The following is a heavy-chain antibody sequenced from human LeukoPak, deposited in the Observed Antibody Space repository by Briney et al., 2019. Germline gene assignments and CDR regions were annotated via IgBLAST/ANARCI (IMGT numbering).Heavy chain of an antibody. V-gene: IGHV5-51*01. J-gene: IGHJ4*02. D-gene: IGHD2-15*01. CDR3: ARRDCSGGSCYYHFDY. Sequence: ESLKISCKGSGYSFTSYWIGWVRQMPGKGLEWMGIIYPGDSDTRYSPSFQGQVTISADKSISTAYLQWSSLKASDTAMYYCARRDCSGGSCYYHFDYWGQGTLVTVSS. CDR1: GYSFTSYW. CDR2: IYPGDSDT.